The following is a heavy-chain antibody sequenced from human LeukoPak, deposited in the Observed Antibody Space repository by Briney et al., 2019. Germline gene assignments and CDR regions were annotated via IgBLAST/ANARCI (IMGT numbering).Heavy chain of an antibody. J-gene: IGHJ4*02. CDR1: GGSISSSSYY. D-gene: IGHD6-19*01. V-gene: IGHV4-39*01. CDR3: ARRSYTYSSGWYPFNY. Sequence: SETLSLTCTVSGGSISSSSYYWGWIRRPPGKGLEWIGSIYYSGSTYHNPSLKSRVTISVDTSKNQFSLKLSSVTAADTAVYYCARRSYTYSSGWYPFNYWGQGTLVTVSS. CDR2: IYYSGST.